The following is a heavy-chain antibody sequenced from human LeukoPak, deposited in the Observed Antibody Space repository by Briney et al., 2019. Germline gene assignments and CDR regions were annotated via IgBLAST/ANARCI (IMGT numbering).Heavy chain of an antibody. Sequence: SETLSLTCTVSGGSISSYYWSWIRQPPGNGLEWIGYIYYSGSTNYNPSLKSRVTISVDTSKNQFSLKLSSVTAADTAVYYCASGFLEWYWFDPWGQGTLVTVSS. D-gene: IGHD3-3*01. CDR1: GGSISSYY. J-gene: IGHJ5*02. CDR3: ASGFLEWYWFDP. V-gene: IGHV4-59*01. CDR2: IYYSGST.